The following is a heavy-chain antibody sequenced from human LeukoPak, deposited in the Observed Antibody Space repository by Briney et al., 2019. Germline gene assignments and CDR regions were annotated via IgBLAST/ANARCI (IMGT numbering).Heavy chain of an antibody. J-gene: IGHJ5*02. V-gene: IGHV4-38-2*02. CDR1: GYSISSGYY. CDR3: ARDLGEMATLEIWFDP. CDR2: IYHSGST. Sequence: PSETLSLTCTVSGYSISSGYYWGWIRQPPGKGLEWIGSIYHSGSTYYNPSLKSRVTISVDTSKNQFSLKLSSVTAADTAVYYCARDLGEMATLEIWFDPWGQGTLVTVSS. D-gene: IGHD5-24*01.